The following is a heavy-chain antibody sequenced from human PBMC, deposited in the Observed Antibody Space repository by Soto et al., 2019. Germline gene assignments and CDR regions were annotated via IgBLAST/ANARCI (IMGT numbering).Heavy chain of an antibody. CDR2: ISGSGGST. J-gene: IGHJ4*02. CDR1: GFTFSSYA. D-gene: IGHD3-9*01. Sequence: GGSLRLSCAASGFTFSSYAMSWVRQAPGKGLEWVSAISGSGGSTYYADSVKGRFTISRDNSKNTLYLQMNSLRAEDTAVYYCAKVGERWSVLRYFDWFPYYFDYWGQGTLVTVSS. CDR3: AKVGERWSVLRYFDWFPYYFDY. V-gene: IGHV3-23*01.